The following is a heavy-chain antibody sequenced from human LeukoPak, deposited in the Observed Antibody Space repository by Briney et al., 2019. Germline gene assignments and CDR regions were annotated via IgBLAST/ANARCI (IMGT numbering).Heavy chain of an antibody. CDR2: ISSSSSYI. J-gene: IGHJ5*02. CDR1: GLTFSSYS. D-gene: IGHD3-22*01. CDR3: AKDSSGYYSFDP. V-gene: IGHV3-21*01. Sequence: GGSLRLSCTASGLTFSSYSMNWVRQAPGKGLEWVSSISSSSSYIYYADSVKGRFTISRDNAKNSLYLQMNSLRAEDTAVYYCAKDSSGYYSFDPWGQGTLVTVSS.